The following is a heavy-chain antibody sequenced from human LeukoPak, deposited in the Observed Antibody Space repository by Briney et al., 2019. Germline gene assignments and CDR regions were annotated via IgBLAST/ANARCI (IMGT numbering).Heavy chain of an antibody. Sequence: TSETLSLTCTVSGGSISSGDYYWSWIRQAPGKGLEWIGYICYSGSTYYNPSLKSRVTISVDTSKNQFSLKLSSVTAADTAVYYCASSYYYDSSGTGNWFDPWGQGTLVTVSS. D-gene: IGHD3-22*01. CDR2: ICYSGST. CDR1: GGSISSGDYY. V-gene: IGHV4-30-4*01. J-gene: IGHJ5*02. CDR3: ASSYYYDSSGTGNWFDP.